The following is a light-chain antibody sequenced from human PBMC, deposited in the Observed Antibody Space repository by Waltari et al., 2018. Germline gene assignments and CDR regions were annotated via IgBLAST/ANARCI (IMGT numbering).Light chain of an antibody. CDR3: QQYGSSPLYT. CDR1: QSITNNY. CDR2: AAS. J-gene: IGKJ2*01. Sequence: DIVLTQSPGTLSLSPGERATLSCRASQSITNNYLAWYQHRPGPAPRILSYAASSRVTGIPDRVSGSGSGTGVTLTSSRLEPEDFAVYYCQQYGSSPLYTFGQGTKLEIK. V-gene: IGKV3-20*01.